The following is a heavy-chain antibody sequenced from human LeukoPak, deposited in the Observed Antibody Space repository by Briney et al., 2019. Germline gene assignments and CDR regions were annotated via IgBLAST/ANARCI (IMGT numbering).Heavy chain of an antibody. CDR2: IQYDGSNK. V-gene: IGHV3-30*02. J-gene: IGHJ4*02. CDR1: GFTFDDYA. D-gene: IGHD3-10*01. Sequence: PGGSLRLSCAVSGFTFDDYAMHWVRQAPGKGLEWVAFIQYDGSNKYYGNSVKGRFTISRDTSKNTLYLQMNSLRAEDTAVYYCAKEHGSGSYFDYWGQGTLVTVSS. CDR3: AKEHGSGSYFDY.